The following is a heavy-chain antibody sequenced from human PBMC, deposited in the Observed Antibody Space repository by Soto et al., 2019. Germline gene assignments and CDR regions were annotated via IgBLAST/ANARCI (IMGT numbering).Heavy chain of an antibody. CDR3: ARDLLYSTRSTVRFDI. J-gene: IGHJ3*02. CDR1: GYTFTSHG. Sequence: VQLGQSGVEVKKPGASVKVSCKASGYTFTSHGISWVRQAPGQGLEWMGWINTYNGNTNYAQKVQGRVTMTTETSTSTAYMELRSLRSDDTAVYYCARDLLYSTRSTVRFDIWGQGTMLTVSS. V-gene: IGHV1-18*01. CDR2: INTYNGNT. D-gene: IGHD6-13*01.